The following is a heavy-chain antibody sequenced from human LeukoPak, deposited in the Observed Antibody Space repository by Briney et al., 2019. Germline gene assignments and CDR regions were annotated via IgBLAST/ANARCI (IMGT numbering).Heavy chain of an antibody. V-gene: IGHV4-39*01. Sequence: SETLSLTCTVSGGSISSSSYYWGWIRQPPGKGLEWIGSIFYSGITYYNPSLKSRVTISVDTSKNQFSLKLTSVTAADTAVYYCARRGIAAAGGTDAFDIWGQGTMVTVSS. D-gene: IGHD6-13*01. CDR2: IFYSGIT. CDR3: ARRGIAAAGGTDAFDI. J-gene: IGHJ3*02. CDR1: GGSISSSSYY.